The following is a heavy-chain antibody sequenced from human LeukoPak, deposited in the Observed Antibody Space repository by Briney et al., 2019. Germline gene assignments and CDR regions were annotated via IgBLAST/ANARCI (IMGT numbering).Heavy chain of an antibody. V-gene: IGHV4-39*01. J-gene: IGHJ3*02. Sequence: SETLSLTCTVSGGSISSSTYYWGWIRQPPVKGLEWIGSIYYTGSTYYTPSLKSRVTISADTSKNQFSLNLSSVTAADTALYYCASYCSSTSCPHRRAFDIWGQGTMVTVSS. CDR2: IYYTGST. D-gene: IGHD2-2*01. CDR1: GGSISSSTYY. CDR3: ASYCSSTSCPHRRAFDI.